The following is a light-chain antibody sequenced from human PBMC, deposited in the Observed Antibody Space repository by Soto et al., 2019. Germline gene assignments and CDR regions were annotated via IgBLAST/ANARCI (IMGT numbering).Light chain of an antibody. Sequence: DIQMTHSPSTLSASVLYMVTITCRASQSISNWLAWYQQKPGKAPKLLIYKASSLQSGVPSRFSGSGSGTDFTLTISSLQPDDFAMYYCQKYNPYSRTFGQGTKVDIK. CDR1: QSISNW. J-gene: IGKJ1*01. V-gene: IGKV1-5*03. CDR2: KAS. CDR3: QKYNPYSRT.